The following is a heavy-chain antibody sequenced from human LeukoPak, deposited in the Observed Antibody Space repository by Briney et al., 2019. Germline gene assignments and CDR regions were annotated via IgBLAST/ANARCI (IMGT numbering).Heavy chain of an antibody. J-gene: IGHJ3*02. V-gene: IGHV3-9*01. D-gene: IGHD1-1*01. CDR3: AKDSRRARTTGALDI. CDR2: ISWNSGDI. Sequence: GGSLRLSRVASGFTFDDYAMHWVRQGPGKGLEWDSGISWNSGDIGYADSMRGRLAISRDNAKSCLYLQMSSLRPEDTALYFCAKDSRRARTTGALDIWGQGTMVTVSS. CDR1: GFTFDDYA.